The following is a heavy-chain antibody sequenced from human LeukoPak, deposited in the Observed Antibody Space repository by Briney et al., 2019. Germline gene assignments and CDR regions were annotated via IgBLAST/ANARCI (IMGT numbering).Heavy chain of an antibody. V-gene: IGHV4-39*01. D-gene: IGHD3-10*01. CDR2: IYFSGGT. CDR3: ARGPVGSSSGSYSQYFDY. J-gene: IGHJ4*02. Sequence: SETLSLTCTVSGDSISSSNCYWGWIRQPPGKGLEWIGSIYFSGGTYYNASLKSRVTISVDTSKNQFSLKLSSVTAADTAVYYCARGPVGSSSGSYSQYFDYWGQGTLVTVSS. CDR1: GDSISSSNCY.